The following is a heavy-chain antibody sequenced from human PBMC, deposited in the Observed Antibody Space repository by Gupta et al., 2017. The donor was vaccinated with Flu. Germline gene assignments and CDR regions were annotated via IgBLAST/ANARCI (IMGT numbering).Heavy chain of an antibody. CDR1: ESTFCTYG. CDR3: ARRGGGSYFGELDF. CDR2: NWYDGSNK. D-gene: IGHD1-26*01. Sequence: QAQLVESGGGVVQPGRSLRLSCAAPESTFCTYGMHWVRQAPGKGREWVAFNWYDGSNKYYADSVKGRFTISRDNSKNTLFLQMNSLTADDTAVYYCARRGGGSYFGELDFWGQGTLVTVSS. J-gene: IGHJ4*02. V-gene: IGHV3-33*01.